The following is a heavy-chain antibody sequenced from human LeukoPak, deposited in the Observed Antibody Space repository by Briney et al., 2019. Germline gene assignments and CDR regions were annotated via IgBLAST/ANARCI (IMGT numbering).Heavy chain of an antibody. V-gene: IGHV1-2*02. D-gene: IGHD3-10*01. CDR3: ARVVTVVPYYFDY. Sequence: ASVKVSCKASGYTFTGYYMHWVRQAPGQGLEWMGWINPNSGGTNYAQKFQGRVTMTRDTPISTAYMELSRLRSDDTAVYYCARVVTVVPYYFDYWGQGTLVTVSS. J-gene: IGHJ4*02. CDR2: INPNSGGT. CDR1: GYTFTGYY.